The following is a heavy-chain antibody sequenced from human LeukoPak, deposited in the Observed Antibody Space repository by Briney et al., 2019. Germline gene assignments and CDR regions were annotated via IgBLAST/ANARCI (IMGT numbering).Heavy chain of an antibody. D-gene: IGHD5-24*01. CDR2: INPNSGGT. J-gene: IGHJ4*02. Sequence: ASVKVSCKASGYTFTLYGITWVRQAPGQGLEWMGWINPNSGGTNYAQKFQGRVTMTRDTSISTAYMELSRLRSDDTAVYYCARSRGRDGYNYEPFDYWGQGTLVTVSS. CDR3: ARSRGRDGYNYEPFDY. CDR1: GYTFTLYG. V-gene: IGHV1-2*02.